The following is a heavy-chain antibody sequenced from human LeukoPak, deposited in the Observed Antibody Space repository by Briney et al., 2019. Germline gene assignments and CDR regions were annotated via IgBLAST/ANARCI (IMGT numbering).Heavy chain of an antibody. J-gene: IGHJ4*02. D-gene: IGHD3-10*01. CDR1: GGSISSGSYD. V-gene: IGHV4-61*09. Sequence: PSETLSLTCTVSGGSISSGSYDWYWIRQPAGKGLEWIGHIYTSGSSNYNPSLKSRVTISVDTSKNQFSLKLTSVTAADTAVYYCTKGRGIWGQGTLVTVSS. CDR2: IYTSGSS. CDR3: TKGRGI.